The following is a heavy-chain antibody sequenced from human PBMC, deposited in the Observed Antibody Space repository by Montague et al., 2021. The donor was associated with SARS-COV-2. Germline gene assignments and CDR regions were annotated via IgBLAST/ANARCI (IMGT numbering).Heavy chain of an antibody. J-gene: IGHJ4*02. D-gene: IGHD1-1*01. V-gene: IGHV4-34*01. CDR2: INYGGST. CDR3: ARGAPGY. CDR1: GGSFSDYH. Sequence: SETLSLTCAVYGGSFSDYHWTWIRQSPGGGLEWIAQINYGGSTKHNPSLRSRVTISIDTSKNQFSLKLTSVTAADTAVYYCARGAPGYWGQGTLVTVSS.